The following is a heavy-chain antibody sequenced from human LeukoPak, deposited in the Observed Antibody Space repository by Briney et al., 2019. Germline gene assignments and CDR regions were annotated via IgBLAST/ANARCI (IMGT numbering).Heavy chain of an antibody. Sequence: SETLSLTCAVYGGSFSGYYWSWIRQPPGKGLEWLGEINHSGSTNYNPSLKSRVTISVDTSKKQFSLKLSSVTAADTAVYYCVTYYFDSSGPKKNYWGQGTLVTVSS. D-gene: IGHD3-22*01. CDR1: GGSFSGYY. J-gene: IGHJ4*02. CDR3: VTYYFDSSGPKKNY. V-gene: IGHV4-34*01. CDR2: INHSGST.